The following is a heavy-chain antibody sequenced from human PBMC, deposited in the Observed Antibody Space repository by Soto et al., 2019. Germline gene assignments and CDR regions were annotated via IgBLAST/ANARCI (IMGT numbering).Heavy chain of an antibody. Sequence: GGSLRLSCAASGFTFSNAWMSWVRQAPGKGLEWVGRIKSKTDGGTTDDAAPVKGRFTISRDDSKNTLYLQMNRLKTEDTAVYYCSAVDSSSTHDYWGQGTLVTVSS. CDR1: GFTFSNAW. J-gene: IGHJ4*02. CDR2: IKSKTDGGTT. V-gene: IGHV3-15*01. D-gene: IGHD6-6*01. CDR3: SAVDSSSTHDY.